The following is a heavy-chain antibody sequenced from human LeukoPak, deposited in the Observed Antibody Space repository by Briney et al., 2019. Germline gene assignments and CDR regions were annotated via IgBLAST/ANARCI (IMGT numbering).Heavy chain of an antibody. V-gene: IGHV4-59*08. CDR2: IYYTGST. J-gene: IGHJ3*02. CDR1: SGSISSXY. Sequence: PSETLSLTCTVSSGSISSXYXXWIRQPPGKXXXWIGYIYYTGSTNYXXXLKSRLTXSVDTSKNQFSLKLSSVTAADTAVYYCARLPGFRDAFDIWGQGTMVTVYS. CDR3: ARLPGFRDAFDI.